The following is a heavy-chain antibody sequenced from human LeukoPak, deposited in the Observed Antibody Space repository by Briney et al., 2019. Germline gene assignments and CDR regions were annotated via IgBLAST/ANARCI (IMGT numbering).Heavy chain of an antibody. D-gene: IGHD7-27*01. V-gene: IGHV3-30*02. Sequence: GGSLRLSCAASGFTFSSYGMHWVRQAPGKGLEWVAFIRYDGSNKYYADSVKGRFTISRDNSKNTLYLQMNSLRAEDTAVYYCAKDLGTFRNYYGMDVWGQGTTVTVSS. CDR3: AKDLGTFRNYYGMDV. CDR2: IRYDGSNK. J-gene: IGHJ6*02. CDR1: GFTFSSYG.